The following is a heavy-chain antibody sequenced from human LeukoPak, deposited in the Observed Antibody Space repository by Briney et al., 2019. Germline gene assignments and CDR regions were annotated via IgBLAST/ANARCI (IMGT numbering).Heavy chain of an antibody. Sequence: GGSLRLSCAASGFDFSSNWMHWVRHAPGQGLVWVSRIKGDGISTNYADSVKGRFTISRDIAKNTLYLQMNSLRAEDTGVYYCAKDHYWSIDYWGRGTLVTVSS. CDR1: GFDFSSNW. D-gene: IGHD3-3*01. CDR3: AKDHYWSIDY. J-gene: IGHJ4*02. V-gene: IGHV3-74*01. CDR2: IKGDGIST.